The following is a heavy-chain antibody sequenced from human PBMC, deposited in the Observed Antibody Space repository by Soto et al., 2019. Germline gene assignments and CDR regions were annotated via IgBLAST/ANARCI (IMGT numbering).Heavy chain of an antibody. D-gene: IGHD3-16*01. CDR3: TTEPSYYYFDY. V-gene: IGHV3-15*07. CDR2: IKNKPDGETI. Sequence: GGSLRLSCAASGFTFSNAWMNWVRQAPGKGPEWVGRIKNKPDGETIDYAAPVRGRFAISRDDSKDTLYLQMYSLKPEDTAVYYCTTEPSYYYFDYWGQGTQVTVSS. CDR1: GFTFSNAW. J-gene: IGHJ4*02.